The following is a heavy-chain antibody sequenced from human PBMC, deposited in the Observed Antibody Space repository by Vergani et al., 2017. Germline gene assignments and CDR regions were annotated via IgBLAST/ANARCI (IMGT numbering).Heavy chain of an antibody. J-gene: IGHJ2*01. CDR2: INWNSDSI. CDR1: GFTFDDYA. CDR3: VKXIAASGNYWYFDL. V-gene: IGHV3-9*01. Sequence: EVQMVESGGGLVKPGGSLRLSCAASGFTFDDYAMHWVRQAPGKGLEWVSGINWNSDSIAYADSVKGRFTISRDNAKNSLYLQMNSLRAEDTALYYCVKXIAASGNYWYFDLWGRGTLVTVSS. D-gene: IGHD6-13*01.